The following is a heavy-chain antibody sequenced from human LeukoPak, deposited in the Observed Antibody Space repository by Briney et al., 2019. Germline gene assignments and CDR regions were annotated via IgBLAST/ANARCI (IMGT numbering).Heavy chain of an antibody. V-gene: IGHV3-21*01. Sequence: GGSLRLSCAASGFTFSSYNMNWVRQAPGKGLEWVSSLSSSSSYIYYADSVKGRFTISRDNAKNSLYLQMNSLRAEDTAVYYCASKKDYYYYYYMDVWGKGTAVTISS. J-gene: IGHJ6*03. CDR3: ASKKDYYYYYYMDV. CDR2: LSSSSSYI. CDR1: GFTFSSYN.